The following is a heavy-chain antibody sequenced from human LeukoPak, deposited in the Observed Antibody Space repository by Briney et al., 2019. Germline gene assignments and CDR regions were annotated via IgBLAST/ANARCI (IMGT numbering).Heavy chain of an antibody. CDR2: IYWNDDK. Sequence: SGPTPVNPTQTLTLTCTFSGFSLSTSGVGVGWIRQPPGKALEWLALIYWNDDKRYSPSLKSRLTITKDTSKNQVVLTMTNMDPVDTATYYCAHRGSGSYYNWFDPWGQGTLVTVSS. CDR1: GFSLSTSGVG. D-gene: IGHD3-10*01. J-gene: IGHJ5*02. CDR3: AHRGSGSYYNWFDP. V-gene: IGHV2-5*01.